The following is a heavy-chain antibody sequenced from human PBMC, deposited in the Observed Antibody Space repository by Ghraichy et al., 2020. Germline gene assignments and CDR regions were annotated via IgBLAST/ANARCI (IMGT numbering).Heavy chain of an antibody. Sequence: SLNISCAASGFTFDDYAMHWVRQAPGKGLEWVSGISWNSGSIGYADSVKGRFTISRDNAKNSLYLQMNSLRAEDTALYYCAKDYHTARVLYYFDYWGQGTLVTVSS. V-gene: IGHV3-9*01. CDR3: AKDYHTARVLYYFDY. CDR2: ISWNSGSI. D-gene: IGHD5-18*01. J-gene: IGHJ4*02. CDR1: GFTFDDYA.